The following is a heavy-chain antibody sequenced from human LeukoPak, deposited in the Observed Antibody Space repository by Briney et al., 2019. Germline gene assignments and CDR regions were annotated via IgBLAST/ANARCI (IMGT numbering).Heavy chain of an antibody. Sequence: SETLSLTCTVSGNSIISSAYYWGWLRQPPGKGLKWIGSIYYNGSTYYNPSLKSRVTISVDTSKNQFSLRLNSVTAADTALYYCARHKPYVRPRGWFPWGQGTLVTVTS. CDR3: ARHKPYVRPRGWFP. J-gene: IGHJ5*02. CDR2: IYYNGST. V-gene: IGHV4-39*01. D-gene: IGHD6-19*01. CDR1: GNSIISSAYY.